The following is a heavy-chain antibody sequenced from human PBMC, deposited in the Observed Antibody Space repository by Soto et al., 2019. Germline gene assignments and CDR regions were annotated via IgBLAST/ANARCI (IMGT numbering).Heavy chain of an antibody. V-gene: IGHV1-69*01. CDR1: GGTFSSYA. CDR3: ARGGIAARNYYYYGMDV. D-gene: IGHD6-6*01. J-gene: IGHJ6*02. CDR2: IIPIFGTA. Sequence: QVQLVQSGAEVKKPGSSVKVSCKASGGTFSSYAISWVRQAPGQGLEWMGGIIPIFGTANYAQKFQGRVTITADESTSTAYMELSSLRSEDTAVYYCARGGIAARNYYYYGMDVWGQGTTVTVSS.